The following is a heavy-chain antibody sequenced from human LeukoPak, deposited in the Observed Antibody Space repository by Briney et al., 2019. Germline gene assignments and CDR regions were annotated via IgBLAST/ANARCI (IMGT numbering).Heavy chain of an antibody. J-gene: IGHJ6*02. V-gene: IGHV3-48*04. CDR1: GFTFSSYS. CDR3: DLHCSSSSCYLYGMDV. Sequence: GGSRRLSCAASGFTFSSYSMNWVRQAPGKGLEWVSYISSSSSTIYYADSVKGRFTISRDNAKNSLYLQMNSLRAEDTAVYYCDLHCSSSSCYLYGMDVWGQGTTVTVSS. CDR2: ISSSSSTI. D-gene: IGHD2-2*01.